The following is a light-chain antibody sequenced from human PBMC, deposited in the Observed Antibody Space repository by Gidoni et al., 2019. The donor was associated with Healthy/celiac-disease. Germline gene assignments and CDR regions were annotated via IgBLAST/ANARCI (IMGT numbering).Light chain of an antibody. CDR2: RNN. Sequence: QSVLTQPPSASGTPGQRVTISCSGSSSNIGSNYVYWYQQLPGTPPKLLIYRNNQRPSGVPDRFSGSKSGTSASLAISGLRSEDEADYYCAAWDDSLSGHGVFGTGTKVTVL. V-gene: IGLV1-47*01. CDR3: AAWDDSLSGHGV. J-gene: IGLJ1*01. CDR1: SSNIGSNY.